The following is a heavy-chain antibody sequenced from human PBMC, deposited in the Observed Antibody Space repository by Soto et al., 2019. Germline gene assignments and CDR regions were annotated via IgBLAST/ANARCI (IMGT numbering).Heavy chain of an antibody. Sequence: SVKVSCKASGFTYTSSAMQWVRQARGQRLEWIGWIVVGSGNTNYAQKFQERVTITRDMSTSTAYMELSSLRSEDTAVYYCAAEYYEEGYYYYYYGMDVWGQGTTVTVSS. V-gene: IGHV1-58*02. CDR2: IVVGSGNT. CDR3: AAEYYEEGYYYYYYGMDV. D-gene: IGHD1-26*01. J-gene: IGHJ6*02. CDR1: GFTYTSSA.